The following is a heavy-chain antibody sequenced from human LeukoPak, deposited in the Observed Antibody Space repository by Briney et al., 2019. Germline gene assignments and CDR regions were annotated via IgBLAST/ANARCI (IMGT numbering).Heavy chain of an antibody. CDR1: GVSISSYH. CDR3: ARDNYGDYEFDY. CDR2: FHITEST. V-gene: IGHV4-4*07. Sequence: SETLSLTCAVSGVSISSYHWSWIRLPAGKGLEWIGRFHITESTNYNPSLKSRVTMSIDTSKNQFSLRLSSVTAADTAVYYCARDNYGDYEFDYWGQGTLVTVSS. D-gene: IGHD4-17*01. J-gene: IGHJ4*02.